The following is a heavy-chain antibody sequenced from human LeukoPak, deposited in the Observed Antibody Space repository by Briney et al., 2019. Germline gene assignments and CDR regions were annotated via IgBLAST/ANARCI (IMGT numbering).Heavy chain of an antibody. D-gene: IGHD6-19*01. V-gene: IGHV3-30*19. J-gene: IGHJ5*02. CDR1: GFTFSSYG. CDR3: ARIVGGQQWLGKTGWFDP. Sequence: PGGSLRLSCAASGFTFSSYGMHWVRQAPGKGLEWVAVISYDGSNKYYADSVKGRFTISRDNSKNTLYLQMNSLRAEDTAVYYCARIVGGQQWLGKTGWFDPWGQGTLVTVSS. CDR2: ISYDGSNK.